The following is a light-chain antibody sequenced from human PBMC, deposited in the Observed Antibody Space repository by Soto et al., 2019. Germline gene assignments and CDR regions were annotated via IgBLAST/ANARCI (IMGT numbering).Light chain of an antibody. Sequence: QSALTPPASVSWSPGQSITISCTGTSSDVGSYNLVSWYKQHPGKAPKLMIYEGSKRTSGVSNRFSGSKSGNTAYLTISGLQAEDEADYYCCSYAGSSTSHVVFGGGNKLTVL. CDR1: SSDVGSYNL. J-gene: IGLJ2*01. CDR3: CSYAGSSTSHVV. CDR2: EGS. V-gene: IGLV2-23*01.